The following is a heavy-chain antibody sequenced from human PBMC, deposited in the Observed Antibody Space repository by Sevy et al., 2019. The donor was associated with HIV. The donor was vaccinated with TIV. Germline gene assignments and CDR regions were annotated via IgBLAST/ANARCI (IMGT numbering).Heavy chain of an antibody. V-gene: IGHV3-30-3*01. J-gene: IGHJ5*02. CDR1: GFTINDYA. CDR2: ISSDGDNT. CDR3: VREGAPYRNIRYCSGNNCFYNWFDP. D-gene: IGHD2-15*01. Sequence: GGSLRLSCAASGFTINDYALHWVRQAPGKGLEWVAIISSDGDNTYYADTVKGRLTISRDNSKNTVYLQMNRLRAEDTAFYYCVREGAPYRNIRYCSGNNCFYNWFDPWGQGTLVTVSS.